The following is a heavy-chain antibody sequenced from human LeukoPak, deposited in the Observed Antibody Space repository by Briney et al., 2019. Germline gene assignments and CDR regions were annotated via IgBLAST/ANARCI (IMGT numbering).Heavy chain of an antibody. CDR2: IYHSGST. CDR1: GGSISSSNW. J-gene: IGHJ4*02. CDR3: ARRITGTTSDSFDY. Sequence: SETLSLTCAVSGGSISSSNWWSWVRQPPGKGLEWIGEIYHSGSTNYNPSFKSRVTISVDKSKNQFSLKLSSVTAADTAVYYCARRITGTTSDSFDYWGQGTLVTVSS. D-gene: IGHD1-20*01. V-gene: IGHV4-4*02.